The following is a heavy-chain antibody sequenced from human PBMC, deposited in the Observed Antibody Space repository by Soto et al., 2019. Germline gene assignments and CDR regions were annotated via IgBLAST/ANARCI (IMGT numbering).Heavy chain of an antibody. CDR1: GFSFSSYV. Sequence: VQLLESGGGLVQPGGSLRLSCAASGFSFSSYVMHWVRQAPGKGLEWVALILYDGSNKYYADSVKGRFTISRDNSKNTLYLQMDSLRAEDTAVYYCAKIQATYTSGWYYFDYWGQGTLVTVSS. CDR2: ILYDGSNK. D-gene: IGHD6-19*01. CDR3: AKIQATYTSGWYYFDY. V-gene: IGHV3-30-3*02. J-gene: IGHJ4*02.